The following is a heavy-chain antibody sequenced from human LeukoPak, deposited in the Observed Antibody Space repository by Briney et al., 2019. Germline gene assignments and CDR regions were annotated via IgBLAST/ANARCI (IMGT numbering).Heavy chain of an antibody. CDR2: ISYDGSNK. V-gene: IGHV3-30*03. D-gene: IGHD3-22*01. CDR1: GFTFSSYG. CDR3: ARDKRQYYDSSGYSP. J-gene: IGHJ5*02. Sequence: PGGSLRLSCAASGFTFSSYGMHWVRQAPGKGLEWVAVISYDGSNKYYADSVKGRFTISRDNSKNTQYLQMNSLRAEDTAVYYCARDKRQYYDSSGYSPWGQGTLVTVSS.